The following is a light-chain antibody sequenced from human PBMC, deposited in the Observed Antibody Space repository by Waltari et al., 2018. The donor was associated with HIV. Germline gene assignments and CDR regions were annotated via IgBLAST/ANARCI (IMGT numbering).Light chain of an antibody. CDR3: QQRNSWPRT. CDR2: DAS. Sequence: EIVLTQSPATLSLSPGDRATLSCSASQSVNRYLAWYQQKPGQAPRLLIYDASSRATGIPARFSGSGSGTDFTLTISSLEPEDFAVYYCQQRNSWPRTFGQGTRVEGK. V-gene: IGKV3-11*01. J-gene: IGKJ1*01. CDR1: QSVNRY.